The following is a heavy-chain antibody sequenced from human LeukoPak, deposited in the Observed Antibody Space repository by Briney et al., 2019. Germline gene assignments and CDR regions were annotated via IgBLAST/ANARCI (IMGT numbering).Heavy chain of an antibody. V-gene: IGHV1-2*02. J-gene: IGHJ4*02. Sequence: ASVKVSCKASGYTFTGYFLHWVRRAPGQGFEWMGWINPNSGGTYYTQRFQGRVTMTRDTSISTAYMELTSLRSDDTAVYYCARAQSLTAPAGTFANSWGQGTLVTVSS. CDR1: GYTFTGYF. D-gene: IGHD6-13*01. CDR2: INPNSGGT. CDR3: ARAQSLTAPAGTFANS.